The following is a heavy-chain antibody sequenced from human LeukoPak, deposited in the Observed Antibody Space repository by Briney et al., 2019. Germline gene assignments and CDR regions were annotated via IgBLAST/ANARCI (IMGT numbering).Heavy chain of an antibody. Sequence: PSETLSLTCTLSGGSISSTNWWSWVRQPPGKGLEWIGEIYHTGSTNYNPSLKSPVTISVDKSKSQFSLKMSSVTAADTAVYYCAGWTTVATPGRTFDIWGQGTMVTVSS. D-gene: IGHD4-23*01. CDR1: GGSISSTNW. CDR3: AGWTTVATPGRTFDI. J-gene: IGHJ3*02. CDR2: IYHTGST. V-gene: IGHV4-4*02.